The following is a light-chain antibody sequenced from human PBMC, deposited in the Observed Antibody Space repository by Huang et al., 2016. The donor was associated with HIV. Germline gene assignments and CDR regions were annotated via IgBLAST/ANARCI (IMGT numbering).Light chain of an antibody. J-gene: IGKJ5*01. CDR3: QQYNDWPPIT. Sequence: EIVMTQFPDTLSVFPGERVTLPCMGSEGVSSSLAWYQQKSGQAPRLLIYDASTRATGIPARFSGSGSGTEFTLTINSLVSEDFGVYYCQQYNDWPPITFGQGTRLDMK. CDR2: DAS. CDR1: EGVSSS. V-gene: IGKV3-15*01.